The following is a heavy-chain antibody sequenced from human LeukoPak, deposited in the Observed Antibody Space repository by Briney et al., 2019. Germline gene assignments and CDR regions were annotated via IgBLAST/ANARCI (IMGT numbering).Heavy chain of an antibody. CDR2: IYTSGHT. D-gene: IGHD1-26*01. CDR1: GDSVKNHY. J-gene: IGHJ4*02. V-gene: IGHV4-4*07. CDR3: TARIVGVPFDY. Sequence: SETLSLNCTVSGDSVKNHYWSWIRQPAGKGLEWIGRIYTSGHTKYNPSLESRVTISVDTSRNQISLRLSSVTAADTAVYYCTARIVGVPFDYWGQGTLVTASS.